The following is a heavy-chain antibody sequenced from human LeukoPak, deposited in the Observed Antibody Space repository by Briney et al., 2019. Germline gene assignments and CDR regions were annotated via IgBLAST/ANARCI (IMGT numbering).Heavy chain of an antibody. Sequence: PGGSLRLSCAASGFAFKDYVMSWVRQAPGEGLEWVSCISGSGGSTDYTESVKGRFTISRDNSRNTLDLQMNSLRAEDTALYYCAKDSTASGSYYGMDIWGQGTTVTVSS. J-gene: IGHJ6*02. CDR2: ISGSGGST. CDR1: GFAFKDYV. V-gene: IGHV3-23*01. D-gene: IGHD3-3*01. CDR3: AKDSTASGSYYGMDI.